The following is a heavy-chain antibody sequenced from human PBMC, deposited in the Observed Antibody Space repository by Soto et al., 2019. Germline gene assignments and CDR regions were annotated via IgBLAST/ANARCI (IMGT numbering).Heavy chain of an antibody. CDR1: GCSISSYY. Sequence: PSETLSLTCTFSGCSISSYYWSWIRQPPGKGLEWIGYIYYSGSTNYNPSLKSRVTISVDTSKNQFSLKLSSVTAADTAVYYCARRTWYSSSSAYYYYYMDVWGKGTTVTVSS. CDR2: IYYSGST. J-gene: IGHJ6*03. D-gene: IGHD6-6*01. CDR3: ARRTWYSSSSAYYYYYMDV. V-gene: IGHV4-59*08.